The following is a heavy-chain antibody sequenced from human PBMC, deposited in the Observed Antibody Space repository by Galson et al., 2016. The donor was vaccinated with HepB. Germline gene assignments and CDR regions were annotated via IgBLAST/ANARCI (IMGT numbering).Heavy chain of an antibody. Sequence: SETLSLTCTVSGDSIGSSRYYWGWIRQPPGKGLEWIGSVYYDGTTYYNPSLKSRVTSPLDTSKNQFSLKLASVTAADTAHYYCARHVDYPGSGSLEVWGQGTLVTVSS. V-gene: IGHV4-39*01. CDR1: GDSIGSSRYY. J-gene: IGHJ4*02. CDR3: ARHVDYPGSGSLEV. D-gene: IGHD3-10*01. CDR2: VYYDGTT.